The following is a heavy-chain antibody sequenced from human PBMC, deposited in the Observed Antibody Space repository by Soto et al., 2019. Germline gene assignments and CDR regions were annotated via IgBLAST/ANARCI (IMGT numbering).Heavy chain of an antibody. CDR1: SYSITNCYY. D-gene: IGHD2-21*02. Sequence: PSETLSLTGAFSSYSITNCYYWGWMRQPPGKGLEWIGTIYHSGSTYYNPSLKSRVTISVDASENHFSLKLSSVTAADTAVYYCARVGPYCGGDCYSPPPWGQGTLVTVSS. CDR3: ARVGPYCGGDCYSPPP. J-gene: IGHJ5*02. CDR2: IYHSGST. V-gene: IGHV4-38-2*01.